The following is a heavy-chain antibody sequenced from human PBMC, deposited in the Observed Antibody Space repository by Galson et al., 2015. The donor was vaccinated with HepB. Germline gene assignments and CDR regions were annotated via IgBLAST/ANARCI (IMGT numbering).Heavy chain of an antibody. Sequence: SLRLSCAASGFTFSDYYMSWIRQAPGKGLEWVSYISSSSSYTYYADSVKGRFTISRDNAKNSLYLQMNSLRAEDTAVYYCARDRDDYGDYRAFDYWGQGTLVTVSS. CDR1: GFTFSDYY. V-gene: IGHV3-11*06. J-gene: IGHJ4*02. D-gene: IGHD4-17*01. CDR2: ISSSSSYT. CDR3: ARDRDDYGDYRAFDY.